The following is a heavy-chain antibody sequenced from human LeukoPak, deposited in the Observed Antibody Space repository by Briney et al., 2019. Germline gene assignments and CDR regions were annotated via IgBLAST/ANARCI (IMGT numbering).Heavy chain of an antibody. V-gene: IGHV3-7*01. D-gene: IGHD6-19*01. CDR3: ASFRGWHWYFDL. CDR1: GFNYSSQW. Sequence: GGSLRLSCAASGFNYSSQWMSWVRQAPGKGLEWVANIKQDGSEKYYVDSVKGRFTISRDNAKNSLYLQMNSLRAEDTAVYYCASFRGWHWYFDLWGRGTLVTVSS. J-gene: IGHJ2*01. CDR2: IKQDGSEK.